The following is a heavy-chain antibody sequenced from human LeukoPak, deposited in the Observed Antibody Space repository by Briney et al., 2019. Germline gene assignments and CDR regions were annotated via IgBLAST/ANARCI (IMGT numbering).Heavy chain of an antibody. Sequence: ASVKVSCKASGYTFTGYYMHWVRQAPGQGLEWMGWINPNSGGTNYAQKFQGRVTMTRDTSISTAYMQPSRLRSDDTAVYYCARVLSGYSGYVFDYWGQGTLVTVSS. J-gene: IGHJ4*02. V-gene: IGHV1-2*02. CDR1: GYTFTGYY. CDR3: ARVLSGYSGYVFDY. CDR2: INPNSGGT. D-gene: IGHD5-12*01.